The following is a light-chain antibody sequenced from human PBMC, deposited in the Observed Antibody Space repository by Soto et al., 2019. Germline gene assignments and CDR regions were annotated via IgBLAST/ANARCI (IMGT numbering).Light chain of an antibody. J-gene: IGKJ4*01. CDR2: GAS. CDR1: RTINTY. CDR3: QQLNSYP. Sequence: DVRMTQSPSSLSASVGDTITITCRASRTINTYLNWFQQKPGEPPRLLIYGASTLHDGVPSRFSGSGSGTEFTLTISSLQPEDFATYYCQQLNSYPFGGGTKVDIK. V-gene: IGKV1-9*01.